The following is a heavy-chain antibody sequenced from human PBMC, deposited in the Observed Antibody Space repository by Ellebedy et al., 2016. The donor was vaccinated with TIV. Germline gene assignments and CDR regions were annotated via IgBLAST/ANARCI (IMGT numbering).Heavy chain of an antibody. CDR2: IKGDGTNT. CDR3: ARDGDDFNFDY. D-gene: IGHD5-24*01. J-gene: IGHJ4*02. Sequence: PGGSLRLSCAASGFTFSSRWMHWVRQAPGKGLVWVSRIKGDGTNTIYADPVQGRFTISRDNAKNTMYLQMNSLRAEDTAMYYCARDGDDFNFDYWGQGTLVTVSS. V-gene: IGHV3-74*01. CDR1: GFTFSSRW.